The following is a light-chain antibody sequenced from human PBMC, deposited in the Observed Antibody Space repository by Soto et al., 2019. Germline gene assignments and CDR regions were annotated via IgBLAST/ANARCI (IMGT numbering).Light chain of an antibody. CDR2: GAS. CDR1: QGIKDY. Sequence: EIVMTQSPATLSVSPGERATLSCRASQGIKDYVAWFQQKPGQAPRLLIYGASTRATAIPARFSGSGSGTEFTLSISSLQSEDFAVYYCQQYYKWPQWTIGQGTKVDIK. V-gene: IGKV3-15*01. CDR3: QQYYKWPQWT. J-gene: IGKJ1*01.